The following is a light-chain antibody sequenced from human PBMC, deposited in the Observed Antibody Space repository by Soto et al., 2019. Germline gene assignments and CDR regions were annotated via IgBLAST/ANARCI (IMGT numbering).Light chain of an antibody. J-gene: IGKJ4*01. CDR2: AAS. Sequence: DIQLTQSPSFLSASIGDRVTITCRASQGISSYLACYQQKPGKAPNLLIYAASTLHSGVPSRCSGSGYGTEFTLTISSLQPEDFATYYCQQRTSYPRSFGGGNTVELK. V-gene: IGKV1-9*01. CDR1: QGISSY. CDR3: QQRTSYPRS.